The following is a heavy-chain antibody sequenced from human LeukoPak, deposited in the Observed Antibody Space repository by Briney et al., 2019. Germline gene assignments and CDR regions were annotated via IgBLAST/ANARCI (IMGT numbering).Heavy chain of an antibody. D-gene: IGHD1-26*01. CDR2: ISSSGSTI. Sequence: PGGSLRLSCAASGFTFSSYSMTWVRQAPGKGLEWISYISSSGSTISYADSVKGRFTISRDNAKNALYLQMNSLRAEDTAVYYCARTRSYHAFDIWGQGTMVTVSS. CDR3: ARTRSYHAFDI. J-gene: IGHJ3*02. V-gene: IGHV3-48*01. CDR1: GFTFSSYS.